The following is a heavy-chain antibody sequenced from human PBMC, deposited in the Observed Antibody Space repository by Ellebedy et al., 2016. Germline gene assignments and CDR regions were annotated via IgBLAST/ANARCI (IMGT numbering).Heavy chain of an antibody. CDR2: ISYDGSNK. D-gene: IGHD6-19*01. J-gene: IGHJ4*02. CDR1: GFTFSSYG. CDR3: AKDLGVAGTEAFDY. Sequence: GGSLRLXXAASGFTFSSYGMHWVRQAPGKGLEWVAVISYDGSNKYYADSVKGRFTISRDNSKNTLYLQMNSLRDEDTAVYYCAKDLGVAGTEAFDYWGQGTLVTVSS. V-gene: IGHV3-30*18.